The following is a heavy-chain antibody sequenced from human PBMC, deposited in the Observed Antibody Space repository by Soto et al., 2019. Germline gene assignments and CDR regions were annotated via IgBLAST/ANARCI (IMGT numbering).Heavy chain of an antibody. CDR1: GGSISSSSYY. J-gene: IGHJ6*02. D-gene: IGHD1-1*01. CDR2: IYYSGST. Sequence: PSETLSLTCTVSGGSISSSSYYWGWIRQPPGKGLEWIGSIYYSGSTYYNPSLKSRVTISVDTSKNQFSLKLSSVTAADTAVYYCARSLTKVGTMDVWGQGTTVS. V-gene: IGHV4-39*01. CDR3: ARSLTKVGTMDV.